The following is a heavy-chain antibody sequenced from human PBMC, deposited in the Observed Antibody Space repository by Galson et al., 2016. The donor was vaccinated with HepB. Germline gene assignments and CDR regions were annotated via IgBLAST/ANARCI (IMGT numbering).Heavy chain of an antibody. V-gene: IGHV1-69*06. D-gene: IGHD4/OR15-4a*01. CDR1: GGTFSSFG. J-gene: IGHJ6*02. CDR3: ARGRDKAEAHYALDV. CDR2: IIPIFRTP. Sequence: SVKVSCKASGGTFSSFGLSWVRQAPGQGLEWMGGIIPIFRTPTYAQSFQGRVTITADTSTSTAHLEMTSLGFEDTAVYFCARGRDKAEAHYALDVWGQGTTVIVSS.